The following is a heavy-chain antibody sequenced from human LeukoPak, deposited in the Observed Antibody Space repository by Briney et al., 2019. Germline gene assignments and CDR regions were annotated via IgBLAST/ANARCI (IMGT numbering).Heavy chain of an antibody. CDR1: RFTLDDYA. J-gene: IGHJ4*02. CDR2: MSWYSSDT. D-gene: IGHD4-11*01. V-gene: IGHV3-9*01. Sequence: GGSLRLSCEASRFTLDDYAMHWVRQAPGKGLEWVSGMSWYSSDTGYADSVKGRFTISRDNAKNSLYLQMNSLRAEDTAFYYCAKDLNSNYFSFYFESWGQGTLVTVSS. CDR3: AKDLNSNYFSFYFES.